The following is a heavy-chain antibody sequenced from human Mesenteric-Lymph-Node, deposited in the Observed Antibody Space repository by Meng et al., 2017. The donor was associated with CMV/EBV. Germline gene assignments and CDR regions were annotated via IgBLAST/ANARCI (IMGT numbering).Heavy chain of an antibody. CDR2: ISTYNDNT. Sequence: ASVKVSCKASGYTFTKYPITWVRQAPGQGLEWMGWISTYNDNTDSAQKFQGRLTLSTDTSTNTAYMELRSLRSDDTAMYYCSRYLRSLDYFDSWGQGTLVTVSS. CDR1: GYTFTKYP. CDR3: SRYLRSLDYFDS. J-gene: IGHJ4*02. D-gene: IGHD3-3*01. V-gene: IGHV1-18*01.